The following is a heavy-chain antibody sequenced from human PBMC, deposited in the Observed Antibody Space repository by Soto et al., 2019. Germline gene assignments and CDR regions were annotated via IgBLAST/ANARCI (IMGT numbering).Heavy chain of an antibody. V-gene: IGHV3-73*01. Sequence: PGGSLRLSCAASGFTFSGSAMHWVRQASGKGLEWVGRIRSKANSYATAYAASVKGRFTISRDDSKNTAYLQMNSLKTEDTAVYYCTRPPFSGMDVWGQGTTVTVSS. CDR3: TRPPFSGMDV. CDR2: IRSKANSYAT. J-gene: IGHJ6*02. CDR1: GFTFSGSA.